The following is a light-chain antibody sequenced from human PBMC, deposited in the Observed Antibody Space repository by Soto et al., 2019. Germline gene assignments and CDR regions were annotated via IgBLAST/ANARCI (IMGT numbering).Light chain of an antibody. Sequence: IVLKQSPGTMSLSPGERATISCRASQSVSSSYLAWYQQKPGQAPRLLIYGASSRATGIPDRFSGSGSGTDFTLTISRLEPEDFAVYYCQQYGSSLSITFGQGTRLEIK. J-gene: IGKJ5*01. V-gene: IGKV3-20*01. CDR2: GAS. CDR1: QSVSSSY. CDR3: QQYGSSLSIT.